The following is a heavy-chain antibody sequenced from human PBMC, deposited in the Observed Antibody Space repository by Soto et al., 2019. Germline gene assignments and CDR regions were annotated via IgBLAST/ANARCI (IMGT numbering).Heavy chain of an antibody. CDR1: GGSISSSSYY. J-gene: IGHJ4*02. Sequence: SETLSLTCTVSGGSISSSSYYWGWIRQPPGKGLEWIGSIYYSGSTYYNPSLKSRVTISVDTSKNQFSLKLSSVTAADTAVYYCARHEGTYDFWSGYYIQPPLVYLGPGTLVTVSS. CDR3: ARHEGTYDFWSGYYIQPPLVY. V-gene: IGHV4-39*01. D-gene: IGHD3-3*01. CDR2: IYYSGST.